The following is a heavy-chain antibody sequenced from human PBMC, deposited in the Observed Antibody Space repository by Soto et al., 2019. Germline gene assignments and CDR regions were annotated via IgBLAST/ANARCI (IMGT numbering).Heavy chain of an antibody. CDR3: ARVRRDYYRSGSYSYIDY. V-gene: IGHV4-59*01. J-gene: IGHJ4*02. CDR2: IYYSGST. Sequence: SETLSLTFTVSVCSISSYYWSWIRQPPGKGLEWIGYIYYSGSTDYNHSLNSRVTISLDTSKNQFSLKLSSVTAADTAVYYYARVRRDYYRSGSYSYIDYWGQGTLVTVSS. CDR1: VCSISSYY. D-gene: IGHD3-10*01.